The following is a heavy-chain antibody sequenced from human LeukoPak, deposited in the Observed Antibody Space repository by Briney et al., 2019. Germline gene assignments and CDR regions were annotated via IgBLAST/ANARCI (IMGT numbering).Heavy chain of an antibody. J-gene: IGHJ4*02. V-gene: IGHV1-18*01. CDR1: GYAFTSYG. CDR3: ARDLRAVAGLFFDY. CDR2: ISAYNGST. Sequence: ASVKVSCKASGYAFTSYGISWVRQAPGQGLEWMGWISAYNGSTNYAQKLQGRVTMTTDTSTSTAYMELRSLISDDTAVYYCARDLRAVAGLFFDYWGQGTLVTVSS. D-gene: IGHD6-19*01.